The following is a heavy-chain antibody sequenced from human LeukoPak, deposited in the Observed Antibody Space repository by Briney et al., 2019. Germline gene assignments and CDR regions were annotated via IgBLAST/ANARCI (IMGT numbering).Heavy chain of an antibody. V-gene: IGHV3-53*01. D-gene: IGHD2-2*01. CDR3: ARDGGGYCNSSSCYGGAFDI. Sequence: GGSLRLSCAASTFTVSTNYMSWVRQAPGKGLEWVSIISSGGSTYYADSVKGRFTISRDNSRNTLYLQMNSLRAEDTAVYYCARDGGGYCNSSSCYGGAFDIWGQGTMVTVSS. CDR1: TFTVSTNY. J-gene: IGHJ3*02. CDR2: ISSGGST.